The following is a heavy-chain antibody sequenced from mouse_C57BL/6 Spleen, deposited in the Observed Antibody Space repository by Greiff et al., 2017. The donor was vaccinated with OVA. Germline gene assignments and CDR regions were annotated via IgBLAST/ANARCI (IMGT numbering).Heavy chain of an antibody. CDR3: TRSTTVVATYRYFDV. D-gene: IGHD1-1*01. J-gene: IGHJ1*03. CDR2: IDPETGGT. V-gene: IGHV1-15*01. Sequence: VQLVESGAELVRPGASVTLSCKASGYTFTDYEMHWVKQTPVHGLEWIGAIDPETGGTAYNQKFKGKAILTADKSSSTAYMELRSLTSEDSAVYYCTRSTTVVATYRYFDVWGTGTTVTVSS. CDR1: GYTFTDYE.